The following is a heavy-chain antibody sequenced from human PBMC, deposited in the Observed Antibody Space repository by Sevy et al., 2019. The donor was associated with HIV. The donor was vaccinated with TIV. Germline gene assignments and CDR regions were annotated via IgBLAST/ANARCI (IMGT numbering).Heavy chain of an antibody. CDR3: ARGHYDSSGYFDY. CDR1: GGSISSGGYS. CDR2: IYHSGST. Sequence: SETLSLTCAVSGGSISSGGYSWSWIRQPPGKGLEWIGYIYHSGSTYSNPSLKSRVTVSVDRSKNQFSLKLSSVTAADTAVYYCARGHYDSSGYFDYWGQGTLVTVSS. J-gene: IGHJ4*02. D-gene: IGHD3-22*01. V-gene: IGHV4-30-2*01.